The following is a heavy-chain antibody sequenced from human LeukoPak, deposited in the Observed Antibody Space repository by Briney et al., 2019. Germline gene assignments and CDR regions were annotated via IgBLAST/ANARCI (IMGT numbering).Heavy chain of an antibody. CDR2: IYYSGST. V-gene: IGHV4-59*12. J-gene: IGHJ4*02. Sequence: PSETLSLTCTVSGGSISSYYWNWIRQPPGKGLESIGYIYYSGSTNYNPSLKSRVTISVDTSKNQFSLKLSSVTAADTAVYYCAREEVVIGNDYWGQGTLVTVSS. CDR3: AREEVVIGNDY. CDR1: GGSISSYY. D-gene: IGHD2-21*01.